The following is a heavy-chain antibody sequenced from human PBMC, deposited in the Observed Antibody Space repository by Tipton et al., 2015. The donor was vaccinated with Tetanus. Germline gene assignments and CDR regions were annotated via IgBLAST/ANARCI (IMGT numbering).Heavy chain of an antibody. Sequence: SLRLSCAASGFTFSSYWMSWVRQAPGKGLEWVANIKQDGSEKYYVDSVKGRFTISRDNAKNSLYLQMNSLRAEDTAVYYCARDPDILTGFSRDNWFDPWGQGTLVTVSS. CDR1: GFTFSSYW. CDR3: ARDPDILTGFSRDNWFDP. J-gene: IGHJ5*02. CDR2: IKQDGSEK. V-gene: IGHV3-7*01. D-gene: IGHD3-9*01.